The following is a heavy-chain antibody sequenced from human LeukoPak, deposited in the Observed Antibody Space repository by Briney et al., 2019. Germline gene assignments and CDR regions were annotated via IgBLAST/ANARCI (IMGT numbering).Heavy chain of an antibody. Sequence: GGSLRLSCAASGFIFSSHGMHWVRQAPGKGLEWVAFIRYDGGNKYYADSVKGRFTISRDNAKNSLYLQMNSLRAEDTAVYYCARDQAAAGAFDIWGQGTMVTVSS. D-gene: IGHD6-13*01. V-gene: IGHV3-30*02. CDR1: GFIFSSHG. CDR2: IRYDGGNK. J-gene: IGHJ3*02. CDR3: ARDQAAAGAFDI.